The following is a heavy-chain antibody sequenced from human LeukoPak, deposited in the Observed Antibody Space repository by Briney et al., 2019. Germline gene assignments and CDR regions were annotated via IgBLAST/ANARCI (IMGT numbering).Heavy chain of an antibody. J-gene: IGHJ4*02. CDR1: GFFFSSYG. V-gene: IGHV3-21*01. Sequence: GGSLRLSCAASGFFFSSYGMHWVRQAPGKGLEWVSSISSSSGYIWYADSVTGRFTISRDNTKNSLYLQMNSLRAEDTAVYYCARRRDGGWHFDYWGQGTLVTVSS. CDR3: ARRRDGGWHFDY. CDR2: ISSSSGYI. D-gene: IGHD6-19*01.